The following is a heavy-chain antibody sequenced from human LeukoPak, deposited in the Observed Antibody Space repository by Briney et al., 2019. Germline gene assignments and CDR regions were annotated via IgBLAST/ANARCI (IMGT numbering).Heavy chain of an antibody. Sequence: SETLSLTCTVSGGSISSYYWSWIRQPPGKGLERIGYIYYSGSTNYNPSLKSRVTISVDTSKNQFSLKLSSVTAADTAVYYCASHLRKAAASPFDYWGQGTLVTVSS. CDR3: ASHLRKAAASPFDY. D-gene: IGHD6-13*01. CDR1: GGSISSYY. V-gene: IGHV4-59*08. CDR2: IYYSGST. J-gene: IGHJ4*02.